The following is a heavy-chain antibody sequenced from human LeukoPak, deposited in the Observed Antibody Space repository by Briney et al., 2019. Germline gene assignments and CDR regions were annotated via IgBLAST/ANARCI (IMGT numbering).Heavy chain of an antibody. CDR1: GGSISRSSDY. J-gene: IGHJ4*02. D-gene: IGHD1-26*01. CDR2: IYYSGST. V-gene: IGHV4-39*01. Sequence: SETLSLTCTVSGGSISRSSDYWGWIRQPPGEGLEWIGSIYYSGSTYYNPSLKSRVTISVDTSKNQFSLKLSSVTAADTAVYFCARHLEWELPYFDYWGQGTLVTVSS. CDR3: ARHLEWELPYFDY.